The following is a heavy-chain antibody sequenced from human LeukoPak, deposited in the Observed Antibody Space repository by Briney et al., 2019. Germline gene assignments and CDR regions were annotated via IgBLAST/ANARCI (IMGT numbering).Heavy chain of an antibody. Sequence: AGGSLRLSCAASGFTFSSYEMSWVRQAPGKGLEWVSYISSSGSTIYYADSVKGRFTISRDNAKNSLYLQMNSLRAEDTAVYYCARDSIGYSYGQLQYYWGQGTLVTVSS. CDR2: ISSSGSTI. J-gene: IGHJ4*02. V-gene: IGHV3-48*03. D-gene: IGHD5-18*01. CDR3: ARDSIGYSYGQLQYY. CDR1: GFTFSSYE.